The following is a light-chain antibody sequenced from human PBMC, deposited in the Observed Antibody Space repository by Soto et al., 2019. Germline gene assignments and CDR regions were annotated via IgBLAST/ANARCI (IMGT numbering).Light chain of an antibody. V-gene: IGLV9-49*01. CDR3: GADHGSGSNFVVV. Sequence: QSVLTQPPSASASLGASVTLTCTLSSGYSNYKVDGYQQRPGKGPRFEMRVGTGGIVGSKGDGIPDRFSVLGSGLNRYLTIKNIQEEDESDYHCGADHGSGSNFVVVFGGGTKLTVL. CDR2: VGTGGIVG. CDR1: SGYSNYK. J-gene: IGLJ2*01.